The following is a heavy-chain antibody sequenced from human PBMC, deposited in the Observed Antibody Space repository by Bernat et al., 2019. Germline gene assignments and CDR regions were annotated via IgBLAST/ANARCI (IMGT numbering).Heavy chain of an antibody. Sequence: EVQLLESGGGLVQPGGSLRLSCAASGFTFSSYAMSWVRQAPGKGLEWVSVISGSGGRTYYADSVKGRFTISRDNSKNTLYLQMNSLRAEDTAVYYCAKERAVEMATSSFDYWGQGTLVTVSS. CDR2: ISGSGGRT. CDR1: GFTFSSYA. J-gene: IGHJ4*02. D-gene: IGHD5-24*01. CDR3: AKERAVEMATSSFDY. V-gene: IGHV3-23*01.